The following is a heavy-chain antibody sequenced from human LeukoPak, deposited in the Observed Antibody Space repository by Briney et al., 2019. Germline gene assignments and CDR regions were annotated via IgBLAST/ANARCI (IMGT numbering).Heavy chain of an antibody. V-gene: IGHV3-21*01. D-gene: IGHD6-13*01. CDR3: AREETHSSSLYYFDY. CDR1: GFTFSSYS. CDR2: ISSSSSYI. Sequence: PGGSLRLSCAASGFTFSSYSMNWVRQAPGKGLEWVSSISSSSSYIYYADSVKGRFTISRDNAKNSLYLQMNSLRAEDTAVYYCAREETHSSSLYYFDYWGQGTLVTVSS. J-gene: IGHJ4*02.